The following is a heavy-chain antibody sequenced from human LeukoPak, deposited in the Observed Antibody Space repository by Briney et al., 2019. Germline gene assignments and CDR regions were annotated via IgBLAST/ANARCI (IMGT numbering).Heavy chain of an antibody. V-gene: IGHV3-23*01. Sequence: GGSLRLSCAASGFTFSSYAMSWVRQAPGKGLEWVSAISGSGGSTYYADSVKGRFTISRDNAKNTLYLQMNSLRAEDTAVYYCAKRRSRVGASPFDYWGQGTLVTVSS. CDR1: GFTFSSYA. CDR3: AKRRSRVGASPFDY. J-gene: IGHJ4*02. D-gene: IGHD1-26*01. CDR2: ISGSGGST.